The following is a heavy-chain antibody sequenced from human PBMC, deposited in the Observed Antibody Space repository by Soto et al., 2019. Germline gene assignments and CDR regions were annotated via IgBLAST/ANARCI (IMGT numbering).Heavy chain of an antibody. J-gene: IGHJ4*02. CDR2: IYYSGST. V-gene: IGHV4-39*01. D-gene: IGHD3-10*01. Sequence: TSETLSLTCTVSGGSISSSSYYWGWIRQPPGKGLEWIGSIYYSGSTYYNPSLKSRVTISVDTSKNQFSLKLSSVTAADTAVYYCASRRVWFGELLADYWGQGTLVTVSS. CDR3: ASRRVWFGELLADY. CDR1: GGSISSSSYY.